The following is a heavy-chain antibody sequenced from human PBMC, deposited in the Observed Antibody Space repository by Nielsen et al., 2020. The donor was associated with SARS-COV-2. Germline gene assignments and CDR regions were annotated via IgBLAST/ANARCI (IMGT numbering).Heavy chain of an antibody. CDR2: ISYDGSNK. CDR3: ARALGGSYYYGMDV. J-gene: IGHJ6*02. D-gene: IGHD1-26*01. V-gene: IGHV3-30-3*01. Sequence: LSLTCAASGFTFSSYAMHWVRQAPGKGLEWVAVISYDGSNKYYADSVKGRFTISRDNSKNTLYLQMNSLRAEDTAVYYCARALGGSYYYGMDVWGQGTTVTVSS. CDR1: GFTFSSYA.